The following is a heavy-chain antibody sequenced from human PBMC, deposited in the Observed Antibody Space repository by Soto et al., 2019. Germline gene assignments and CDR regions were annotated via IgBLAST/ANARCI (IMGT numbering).Heavy chain of an antibody. J-gene: IGHJ5*02. CDR2: IYYTGTT. CDR1: GDSVSSGGYY. D-gene: IGHD6-13*01. Sequence: TSETLSLTCSVSGDSVSSGGYYWNWIRQHPGKGLEWIGSIYYTGTTYYNPSLKRPVTISIDTSENRFSLSLSSVTAADTAVYYCARGGIAPAGRRFHPWGRGTLVTVSS. CDR3: ARGGIAPAGRRFHP. V-gene: IGHV4-31*02.